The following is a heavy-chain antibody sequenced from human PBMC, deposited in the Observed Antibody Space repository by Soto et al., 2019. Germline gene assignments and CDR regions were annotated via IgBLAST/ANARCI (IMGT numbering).Heavy chain of an antibody. CDR2: IRSKAYGGTT. V-gene: IGHV3-49*03. CDR3: TRDPGRDLMEWLLYVPFDY. J-gene: IGHJ4*02. D-gene: IGHD3-3*01. CDR1: GFTFGDYA. Sequence: GGSLRLSCTASGFTFGDYAMSWFRQAPGKGLEWVGFIRSKAYGGTTEYAASVKGRFTISRDDSKSIAYLQMNSLKTEDTAVYYCTRDPGRDLMEWLLYVPFDYWGQGTLVTVSS.